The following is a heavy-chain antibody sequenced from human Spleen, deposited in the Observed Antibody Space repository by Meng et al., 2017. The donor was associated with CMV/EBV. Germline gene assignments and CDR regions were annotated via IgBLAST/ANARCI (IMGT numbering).Heavy chain of an antibody. J-gene: IGHJ6*02. CDR3: ARDSVTMPRVFDV. CDR1: GGSMSSYF. Sequence: SETLSLTCTLSGGSMSSYFWSWARQSPGKGLEWIGNVYVTGNTNYNPSLKSRVTISVDKSKTQVSLRLTSVTAADTAVYYCARDSVTMPRVFDVWGQGTTVTVSS. D-gene: IGHD4-17*01. CDR2: VYVTGNT. V-gene: IGHV4-59*01.